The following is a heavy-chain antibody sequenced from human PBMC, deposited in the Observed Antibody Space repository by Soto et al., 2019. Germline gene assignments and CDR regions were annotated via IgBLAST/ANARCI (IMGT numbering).Heavy chain of an antibody. J-gene: IGHJ6*03. CDR1: GYTFTGYY. D-gene: IGHD2-2*01. V-gene: IGHV1-2*04. Sequence: ASVKVSCKASGYTFTGYYMHWVRQAPGQGLEWMGWINPNSGDTNYAQKFQGWVTMTRDTSISTAYMELSRLRSDDTAVYYCARGDIVVVPAATNYYYYYYMDVWGKGTTVTVSS. CDR3: ARGDIVVVPAATNYYYYYYMDV. CDR2: INPNSGDT.